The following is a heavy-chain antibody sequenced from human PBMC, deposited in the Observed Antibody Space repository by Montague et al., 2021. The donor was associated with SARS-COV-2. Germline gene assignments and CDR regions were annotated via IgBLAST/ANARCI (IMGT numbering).Heavy chain of an antibody. CDR2: INNRGNT. CDR1: GDSISSSSYY. V-gene: IGHV4-39*01. Sequence: SETLSLTCTVSGDSISSSSYYWGWIRQPPGKGLEWIGSINNRGNTYNNPSLRSRVSISVDTSKNQFSLNVRSVTAADTGLFYCVRVTHPRSAWPYYMDVWGKGTKVTV. D-gene: IGHD4-23*01. J-gene: IGHJ6*03. CDR3: VRVTHPRSAWPYYMDV.